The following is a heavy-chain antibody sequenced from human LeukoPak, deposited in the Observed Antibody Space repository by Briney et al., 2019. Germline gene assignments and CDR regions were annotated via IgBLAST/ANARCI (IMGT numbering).Heavy chain of an antibody. J-gene: IGHJ6*02. CDR1: GYTFTSYD. D-gene: IGHD3-3*01. CDR2: MNPNSGNT. Sequence: ASVTVSCKASGYTFTSYDINWVRQATGQGLEWMGWMNPNSGNTGYAQKFQGRVTMTRNTSISTAYMELSSLRSEDTAVYYCAREPRSYYDFWSGYPYYYGMDVWGQGTTVTVSS. CDR3: AREPRSYYDFWSGYPYYYGMDV. V-gene: IGHV1-8*01.